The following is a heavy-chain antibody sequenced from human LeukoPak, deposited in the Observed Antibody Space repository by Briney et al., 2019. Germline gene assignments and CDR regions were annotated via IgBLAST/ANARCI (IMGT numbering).Heavy chain of an antibody. Sequence: GGSLRLSCADSGFTFRSYSMKWVRQAPGKGLEWGSYISSSSTIYYAESVKGRFTISRDNVKNSLYLQKNSLRAEDTAVEYCARNPSGYSNPNWGQGTLVTVSS. V-gene: IGHV3-48*01. J-gene: IGHJ4*02. D-gene: IGHD3-22*01. CDR3: ARNPSGYSNPN. CDR1: GFTFRSYS. CDR2: ISSSSTI.